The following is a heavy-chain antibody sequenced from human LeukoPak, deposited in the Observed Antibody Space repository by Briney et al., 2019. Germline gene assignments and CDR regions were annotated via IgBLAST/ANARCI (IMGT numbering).Heavy chain of an antibody. Sequence: ASVKVSCKASGGTFSSYAISWVRQAPGQGLEWMGGIIPIFGTANYAQKFQGRVTITADKSTSTAYMELSSLRSEDTAVYYCARFSSGPRDYGDFLDYWGQGTLVTVSS. J-gene: IGHJ4*02. V-gene: IGHV1-69*06. CDR3: ARFSSGPRDYGDFLDY. D-gene: IGHD4-17*01. CDR2: IIPIFGTA. CDR1: GGTFSSYA.